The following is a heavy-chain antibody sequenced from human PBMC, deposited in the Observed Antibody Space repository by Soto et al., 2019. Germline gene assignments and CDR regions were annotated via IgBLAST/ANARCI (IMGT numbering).Heavy chain of an antibody. CDR1: GFTFSNYP. CDR2: ISYDGTNK. Sequence: GGSLRLSCAASGFTFSNYPMHWVRQAPGKGLEWVAIISYDGTNKYYADSVKGRFTISRDNSKDTLSLQMNSLRAEDAAVYYCARDASGWYDFDYWGQGTLVTVSS. D-gene: IGHD6-19*01. V-gene: IGHV3-30-3*01. J-gene: IGHJ4*02. CDR3: ARDASGWYDFDY.